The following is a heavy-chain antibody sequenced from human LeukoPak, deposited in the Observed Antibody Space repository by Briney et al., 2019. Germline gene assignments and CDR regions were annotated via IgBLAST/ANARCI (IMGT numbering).Heavy chain of an antibody. CDR1: GFTFSDYY. CDR3: ASLRPRWHHIDY. J-gene: IGHJ4*01. V-gene: IGHV3-11*06. CDR2: ISSSSSYT. Sequence: GGSLRLSCAASGFTFSDYYMSWIRQAPGKGLEWVSYISSSSSYTNYADSVKGRFTISRDNAKNSLYLQMNSLRAEDTAVYYCASLRPRWHHIDYWGHGTQLTVSA. D-gene: IGHD5-24*01.